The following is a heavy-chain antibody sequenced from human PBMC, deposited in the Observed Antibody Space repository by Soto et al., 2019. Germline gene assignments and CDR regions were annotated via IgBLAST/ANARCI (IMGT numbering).Heavy chain of an antibody. V-gene: IGHV3-11*01. CDR3: ARNQDSAMVMATPDYSFGY. CDR1: GFIFSDHS. CDR2: ITISGGSK. J-gene: IGHJ4*02. Sequence: PGGSLRLSCAVSGFIFSDHSLSWIRQAPGKGLEWVSSITISGGSKYYADSVKGRFIISRDNAKNSLFLQMSGLRVEDTAVYYCARNQDSAMVMATPDYSFGYWGQGALVTVSS. D-gene: IGHD5-18*01.